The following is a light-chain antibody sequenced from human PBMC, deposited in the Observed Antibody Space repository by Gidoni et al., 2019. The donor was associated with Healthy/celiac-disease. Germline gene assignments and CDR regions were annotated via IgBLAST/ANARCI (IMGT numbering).Light chain of an antibody. V-gene: IGKV3-15*01. CDR2: GAS. CDR3: QQYNNWPPWT. CDR1: QSVSSN. J-gene: IGKJ1*01. Sequence: EIVMTQSPATLSVSAGDRATLSCRASQSVSSNLAWYQQKPGQAPRLLIYGASTRATGIPARFSGSGSGTEFTLTIGSLQSEDFAVYYCQQYNNWPPWTFGQGTKVEIK.